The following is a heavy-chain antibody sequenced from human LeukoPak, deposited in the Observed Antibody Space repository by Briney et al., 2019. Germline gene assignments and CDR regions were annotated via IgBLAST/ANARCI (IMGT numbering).Heavy chain of an antibody. CDR3: ARASKGYSYGYGYYYYYMDV. V-gene: IGHV3-30*04. Sequence: GGSLRLSCAASGFTFSSYAMHWVRQAPGKGLEWVAVISYDGSNKYYADPVKGRFTISRDNSKNTLYLQMNSLRAEDTAVYYCARASKGYSYGYGYYYYYMDVWGKGTTVTISS. J-gene: IGHJ6*03. D-gene: IGHD5-18*01. CDR1: GFTFSSYA. CDR2: ISYDGSNK.